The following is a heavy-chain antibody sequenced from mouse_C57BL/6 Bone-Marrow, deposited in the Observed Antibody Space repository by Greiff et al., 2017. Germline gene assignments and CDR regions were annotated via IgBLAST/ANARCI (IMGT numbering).Heavy chain of an antibody. J-gene: IGHJ3*01. Sequence: QVQLQQPGAELVKPGASVKLSCKASGYTFTSYWMHWVKQRPGQGLEWIGIIHPNSGSTNYNEKFKSKATLTVDKSSSTAYMQLSSLTSEDSAVYYCASEEGLSSWYAYWGQGTLVTVSA. CDR3: ASEEGLSSWYAY. CDR1: GYTFTSYW. D-gene: IGHD2-4*01. V-gene: IGHV1-64*01. CDR2: IHPNSGST.